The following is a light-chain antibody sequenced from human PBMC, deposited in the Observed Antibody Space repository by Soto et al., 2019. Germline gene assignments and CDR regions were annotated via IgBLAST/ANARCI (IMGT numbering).Light chain of an antibody. CDR3: QQLNSYPIT. V-gene: IGKV1-9*01. J-gene: IGKJ5*01. Sequence: IQLTQSQSFLSAAVGDRVTITCLASQGISSYLAWYQQKPGKAPKLLIYAASTLQSGYPSRFSDSGSGTEFTLTFSSLQPEDVETYFCQQLNSYPITLGQGTRLEIK. CDR2: AAS. CDR1: QGISSY.